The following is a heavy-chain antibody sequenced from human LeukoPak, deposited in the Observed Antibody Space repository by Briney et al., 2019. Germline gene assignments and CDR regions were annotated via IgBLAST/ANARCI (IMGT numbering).Heavy chain of an antibody. CDR3: AKGESVTSAWFDS. V-gene: IGHV3-30*18. J-gene: IGHJ5*01. CDR2: ISHDGNNK. Sequence: PGRSLRLSCAASGITFSSYGMYWVRQAPGKGLEWVAVISHDGNNKYYADSVKGRFTISRDNSKNTLYLQINSLRGEDTAVYYCAKGESVTSAWFDSWGQGTLVTVSS. CDR1: GITFSSYG. D-gene: IGHD2-2*01.